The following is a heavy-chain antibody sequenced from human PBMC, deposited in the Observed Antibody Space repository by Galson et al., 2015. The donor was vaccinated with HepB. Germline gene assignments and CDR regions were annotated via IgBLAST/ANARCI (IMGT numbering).Heavy chain of an antibody. CDR2: IWYDGSNK. V-gene: IGHV3-33*01. J-gene: IGHJ4*02. Sequence: SLRLSCAASGFTFSSYGMHWVRQAPGKGLEWVAVIWYDGSNKYYADSVKGRFTISRDNSKNTLYLQMNSLRAEDTAVYYCARDFYRGQLWAGGLDYWGQGTLVTVSS. CDR1: GFTFSSYG. D-gene: IGHD5-18*01. CDR3: ARDFYRGQLWAGGLDY.